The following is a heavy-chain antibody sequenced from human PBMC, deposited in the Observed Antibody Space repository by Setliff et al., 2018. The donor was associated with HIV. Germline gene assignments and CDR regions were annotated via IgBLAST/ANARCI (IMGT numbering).Heavy chain of an antibody. CDR3: ARPRLYNSALEY. J-gene: IGHJ4*02. D-gene: IGHD3-10*01. CDR2: IYSGGST. V-gene: IGHV3-66*02. Sequence: GSLRVSCAASGFTVSSNYMSWVRQAPGKGLEWVSVIYSGGSTYHADSVKGRFTLSRDNSKNALYLQMDSLRPEDTAVYYCARPRLYNSALEYWGQGALVTVSS. CDR1: GFTVSSNY.